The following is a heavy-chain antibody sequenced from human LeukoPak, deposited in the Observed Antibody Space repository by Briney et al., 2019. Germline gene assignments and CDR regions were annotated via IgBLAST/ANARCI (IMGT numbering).Heavy chain of an antibody. CDR3: AKDGTGLLEIHYFDY. V-gene: IGHV3-23*01. CDR2: ISGSGSST. Sequence: GGSLRLSCAASAITFSSYAMSWVRQAPGKGLEWVSGISGSGSSTYYADSVKGRFTISRDNSKNMLYLQMNSLRAEDTAVYYCAKDGTGLLEIHYFDYWGQGTLVTVSS. J-gene: IGHJ4*02. CDR1: AITFSSYA. D-gene: IGHD1-1*01.